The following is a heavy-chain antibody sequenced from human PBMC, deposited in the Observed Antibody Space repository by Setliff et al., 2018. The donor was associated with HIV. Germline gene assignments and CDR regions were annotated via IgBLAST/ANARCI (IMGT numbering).Heavy chain of an antibody. CDR3: VKGPILTGHQLNYYYYGMDV. D-gene: IGHD3-9*01. V-gene: IGHV4-30-4*02. J-gene: IGHJ6*02. Sequence: SETLSLTCSVSGGSVSSVNYYWSWIRQPPGKGLEWIGYITYSGSAYYNPSLKSRVTISIDTSNNQISLRLSSVTAEDTALYYCVKGPILTGHQLNYYYYGMDVWGQGTMVTVSS. CDR2: ITYSGSA. CDR1: GGSVSSVNYY.